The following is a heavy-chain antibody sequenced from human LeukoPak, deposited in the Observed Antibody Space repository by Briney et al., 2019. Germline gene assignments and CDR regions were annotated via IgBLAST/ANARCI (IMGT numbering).Heavy chain of an antibody. CDR2: IDRGGSSK. CDR1: GFTFSSYW. V-gene: IGHV3-74*01. D-gene: IGHD1-26*01. Sequence: GGSLRLSCAASGFTFSSYWMHWVRQAPGKGLVWVSRIDRGGSSKTYADSVKGRFTISRDNAKNTLYLQMNSLRAEDTAVYYCARVQNEWQLLPGFDYWGQGTLVTVSS. CDR3: ARVQNEWQLLPGFDY. J-gene: IGHJ4*02.